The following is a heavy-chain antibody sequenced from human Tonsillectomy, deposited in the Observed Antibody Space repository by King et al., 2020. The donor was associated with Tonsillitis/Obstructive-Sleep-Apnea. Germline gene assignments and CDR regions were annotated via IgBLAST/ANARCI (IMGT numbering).Heavy chain of an antibody. CDR2: IKQEGSEK. CDR3: ARDKAGGWYFDL. J-gene: IGHJ2*01. Sequence: VQLVESGGGLVQPGGSLRLSCAASGFPFSNYWVYWVRQAPGKGLEWVANIKQEGSEKYYVDSGKGRFTISRYNAKNSLYLQMNSLRAEDTAVYYCARDKAGGWYFDLWGRGTLVTVSS. D-gene: IGHD3-10*01. V-gene: IGHV3-7*03. CDR1: GFPFSNYW.